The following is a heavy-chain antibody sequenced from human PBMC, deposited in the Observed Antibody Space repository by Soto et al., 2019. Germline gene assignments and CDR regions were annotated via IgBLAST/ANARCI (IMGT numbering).Heavy chain of an antibody. V-gene: IGHV3-23*01. D-gene: IGHD1-26*01. Sequence: LRLSCAASGFTFSSYAMSWVRQAPGKGLEWVSAISGSGGSTYYADSVKGRFTISRDNSKNTLYLQMNSLRAEDTAVNYCAKSYYDITSELDYWGQGTLVTVSS. CDR2: ISGSGGST. J-gene: IGHJ4*02. CDR3: AKSYYDITSELDY. CDR1: GFTFSSYA.